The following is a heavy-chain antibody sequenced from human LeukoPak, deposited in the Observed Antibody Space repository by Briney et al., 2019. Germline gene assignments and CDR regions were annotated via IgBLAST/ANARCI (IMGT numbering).Heavy chain of an antibody. J-gene: IGHJ4*02. D-gene: IGHD6-13*01. Sequence: PGGSLRFSCAASGFTFSSYAMHWVRQAPGKGLEWVAVISYDGSNKYYADSVKGRFTISRDNSKNTLYLQMNSLRAEDTAVYYCARDEDSSSWSSNYWGQGTLVTVSP. CDR2: ISYDGSNK. CDR3: ARDEDSSSWSSNY. CDR1: GFTFSSYA. V-gene: IGHV3-30*01.